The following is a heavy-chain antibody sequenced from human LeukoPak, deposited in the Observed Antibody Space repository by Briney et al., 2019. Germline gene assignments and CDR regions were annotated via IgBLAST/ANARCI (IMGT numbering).Heavy chain of an antibody. J-gene: IGHJ5*02. V-gene: IGHV5-10-1*01. D-gene: IGHD3-10*01. CDR1: GYSFTSYW. Sequence: GESLKISCKGSGYSFTSYWITWVRQMPGKGLEWMGRIDPSDSYTNYSPSFQGHVIISADKSISTAYLQWGSLKASDTAMYYCARRNTARGVISRNEWFDPWGQGTLVTVSS. CDR3: ARRNTARGVISRNEWFDP. CDR2: IDPSDSYT.